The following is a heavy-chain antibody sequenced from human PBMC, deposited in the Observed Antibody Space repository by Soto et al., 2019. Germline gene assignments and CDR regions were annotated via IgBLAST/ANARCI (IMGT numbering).Heavy chain of an antibody. D-gene: IGHD3-10*01. CDR3: ARMVRGSNIDYYHYMDV. CDR2: ISAYNGDT. Sequence: QVQLVQSGAEVKKPGASVKVSCKASGYTFTSHGISWVRQAPGQGLEWMGWISAYNGDTNYAQKRQGRVTVTTGTSTSTAYMELRSLRSEDTAVYYCARMVRGSNIDYYHYMDVWGKGTTVTVSS. V-gene: IGHV1-18*01. CDR1: GYTFTSHG. J-gene: IGHJ6*03.